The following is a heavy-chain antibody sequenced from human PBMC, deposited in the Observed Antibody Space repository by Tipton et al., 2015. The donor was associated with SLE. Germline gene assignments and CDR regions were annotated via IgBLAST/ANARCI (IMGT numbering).Heavy chain of an antibody. D-gene: IGHD3-10*01. Sequence: LRLSCTVSGYSVSGGYYWGWIRQPPGRGLEYIGNVYHSGDNYNPSLKSRVTVSLDTSRNQFSLRLTSVTAADTAVYYCARIRLGFGQLFPHFDNWGQGTLVTVSS. CDR1: GYSVSGGYY. CDR3: ARIRLGFGQLFPHFDN. J-gene: IGHJ4*02. CDR2: VYHSGD. V-gene: IGHV4-38-2*02.